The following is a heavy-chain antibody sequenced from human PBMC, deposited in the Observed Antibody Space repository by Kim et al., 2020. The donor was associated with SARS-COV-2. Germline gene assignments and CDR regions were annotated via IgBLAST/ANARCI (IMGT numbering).Heavy chain of an antibody. V-gene: IGHV3-23*01. CDR1: GFTFSSYA. CDR2: ISGSGGST. J-gene: IGHJ5*02. Sequence: GGSLRLSCAASGFTFSSYAMSWVRQAPGKGLEWVSAISGSGGSTYYADSVKGRFTISRDNSKNTLYLQMNSLRAEDTAVYYCAKDGFSSGSYYVAAEGNWFDPWGQGTLVTVSS. D-gene: IGHD1-26*01. CDR3: AKDGFSSGSYYVAAEGNWFDP.